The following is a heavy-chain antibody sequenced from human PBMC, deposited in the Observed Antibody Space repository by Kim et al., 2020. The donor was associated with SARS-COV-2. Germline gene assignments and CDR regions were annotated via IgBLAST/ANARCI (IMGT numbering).Heavy chain of an antibody. CDR3: TRGRDWNFSLGYYFDY. CDR2: IRSKAYGGTT. Sequence: GGSLRLSCTASGFTFGDYAMSWVRQAPGKGLEWVGFIRSKAYGGTTEYAASVKGRFTISRDDSKSIAYLQMNSLKTEDTAVYYCTRGRDWNFSLGYYFDYWGQGTLVTVSS. J-gene: IGHJ4*02. D-gene: IGHD1-7*01. CDR1: GFTFGDYA. V-gene: IGHV3-49*04.